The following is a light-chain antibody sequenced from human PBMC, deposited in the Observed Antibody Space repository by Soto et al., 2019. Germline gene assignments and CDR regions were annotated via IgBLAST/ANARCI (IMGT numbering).Light chain of an antibody. CDR1: SSDVGGYNY. V-gene: IGLV2-14*01. Sequence: SGLTQPASVSGSPGRSITISCTGTSSDVGGYNYVSWYQQHPGKAPKLMIYEVSNRPSGVSNRFSGSKSGDTASLTISGLQAEDEADYFCFSKISGFVYGFGTGTKVTVL. CDR3: FSKISGFVYG. J-gene: IGLJ1*01. CDR2: EVS.